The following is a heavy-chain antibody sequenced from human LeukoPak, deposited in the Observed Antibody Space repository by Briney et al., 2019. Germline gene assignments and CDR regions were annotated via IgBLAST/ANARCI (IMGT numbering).Heavy chain of an antibody. CDR1: GYTFTSYY. V-gene: IGHV1-46*01. J-gene: IGHJ4*02. Sequence: ASVKVSRKASGYTFTSYYMHWVRQAPGQGLEWMGIINPSGGSTSYAQKFQGRVTMTRDTSTSTVYMELSSLRSDDTAVYYCARSEPRYCSGGSCYVSYWGQGTLVTVSS. CDR3: ARSEPRYCSGGSCYVSY. D-gene: IGHD2-15*01. CDR2: INPSGGST.